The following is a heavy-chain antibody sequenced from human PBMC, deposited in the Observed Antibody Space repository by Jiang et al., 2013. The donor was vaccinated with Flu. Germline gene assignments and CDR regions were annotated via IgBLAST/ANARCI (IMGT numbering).Heavy chain of an antibody. CDR2: IYYSGST. Sequence: LLKPSETLSLTCTVSGGSISSSSYYWGWIRQPPGKGLEWIGSIYYSGSTYYNPSLKSRVTISVDTSKNQFSLKLSSVTAADTAVYYCARHAHDEYYDILTGYPYGMDVWGQGTTVTVSS. J-gene: IGHJ6*02. CDR1: GGSISSSSYY. V-gene: IGHV4-39*01. D-gene: IGHD3-9*01. CDR3: ARHAHDEYYDILTGYPYGMDV.